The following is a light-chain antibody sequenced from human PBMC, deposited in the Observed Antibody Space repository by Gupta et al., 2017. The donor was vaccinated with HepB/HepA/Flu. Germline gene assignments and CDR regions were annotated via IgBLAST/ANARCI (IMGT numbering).Light chain of an antibody. CDR3: TSYTTSNSWV. J-gene: IGLJ3*02. CDR1: SSDIAVYNY. V-gene: IGLV2-14*01. Sequence: QSALTQPASVSGSPGQSITISCTGTSSDIAVYNYVSCYQQHPAKANKLMFYDVSNRPAGVSGRFSASKAGKVASLTISGLEAEDDADYYATSYTTSNSWVFGGGTKLTVL. CDR2: DVS.